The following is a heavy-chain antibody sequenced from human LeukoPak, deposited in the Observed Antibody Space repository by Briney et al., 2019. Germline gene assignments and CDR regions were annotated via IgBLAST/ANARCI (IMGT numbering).Heavy chain of an antibody. J-gene: IGHJ6*03. CDR1: NYSISNSLY. D-gene: IGHD4-17*01. CDR2: IYRSGST. Sequence: SETLSLTCSGSNYSISNSLYWGWLRQRPGNGLDWIGWIYRSGSTFCNPSLKSLVPISLDTSKNQFTLKLSSVTAADTAVYFCARGTYGYYMDVWGKGTTVTVSS. CDR3: ARGTYGYYMDV. V-gene: IGHV4-38-2*02.